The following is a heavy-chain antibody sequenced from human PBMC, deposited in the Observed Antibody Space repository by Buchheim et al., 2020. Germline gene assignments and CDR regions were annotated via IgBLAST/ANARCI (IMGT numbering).Heavy chain of an antibody. V-gene: IGHV4-39*01. CDR3: ASPFTSSYDFDY. CDR2: IYHDGSS. D-gene: IGHD3-16*01. Sequence: QLQLQESGPGLVKPSETLSLTCSVSGGSISRTIYYWGWIRQPPGKGLEWIGSIYHDGSSYYNQSLKSRVTLSADTSKNPFSLKLSSVTAADTAVYYCASPFTSSYDFDYWGQGTL. CDR1: GGSISRTIYY. J-gene: IGHJ4*02.